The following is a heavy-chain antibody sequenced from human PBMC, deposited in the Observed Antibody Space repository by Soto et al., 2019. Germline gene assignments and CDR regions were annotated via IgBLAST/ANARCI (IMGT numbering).Heavy chain of an antibody. CDR1: GGSFSGYY. J-gene: IGHJ5*02. CDR3: ARVVVRGVIITYPNWFDP. Sequence: PSETLSLTCAVYGGSFSGYYLSWIRQPPGKGLEWIGEINHSGSTNYNPSLKSRVTISVDTSKNQFSLKLSSVTAADTAVYYCARVVVRGVIITYPNWFDPWGQGTLVTVYS. D-gene: IGHD3-10*01. V-gene: IGHV4-34*01. CDR2: INHSGST.